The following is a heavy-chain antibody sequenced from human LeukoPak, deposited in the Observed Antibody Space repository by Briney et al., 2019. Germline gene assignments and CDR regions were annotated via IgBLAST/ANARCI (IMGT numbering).Heavy chain of an antibody. Sequence: GGSLRLSCAASGFTFSSFAMTWVRQAPGKGLEWVSGFDGNGPNTYYADSVRGRWTISRDNSRNTLYLEMNSLRPEDTAIYYCAKPRTTGLGWAQFDYWGQGSLVTVSS. D-gene: IGHD2-8*02. CDR2: FDGNGPNT. CDR3: AKPRTTGLGWAQFDY. J-gene: IGHJ4*02. V-gene: IGHV3-23*01. CDR1: GFTFSSFA.